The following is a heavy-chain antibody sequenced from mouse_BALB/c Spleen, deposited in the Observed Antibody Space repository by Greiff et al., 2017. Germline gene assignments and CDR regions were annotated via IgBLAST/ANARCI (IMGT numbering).Heavy chain of an antibody. CDR2: ISNGGGST. J-gene: IGHJ2*01. Sequence: DVQLVESGGGLVQPGGSLKLSCAASGFTFSSYTMSWVRQTPEKRLEWVAYISNGGGSTYYPDTVKGRFTISRDNAKNTLYLQMSSLKSEDTAMYYCARHGGYFDYWGQGTTLTVSS. CDR3: ARHGGYFDY. V-gene: IGHV5-12-2*01. CDR1: GFTFSSYT.